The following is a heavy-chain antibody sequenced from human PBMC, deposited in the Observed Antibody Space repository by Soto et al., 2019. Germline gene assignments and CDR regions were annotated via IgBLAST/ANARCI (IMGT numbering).Heavy chain of an antibody. CDR3: AKDPLLTDIVVVVAAASWFDP. CDR1: GFTFSSYA. V-gene: IGHV3-23*01. J-gene: IGHJ5*02. CDR2: ISGSGGST. D-gene: IGHD2-15*01. Sequence: EVQLLESGGGLVQPGGSLRLSCAASGFTFSSYAMSWVRQAPGKGLEWVSAISGSGGSTYYADSVRGRFTISRDNSKNTLYLQMNSLRAEDTAVYYCAKDPLLTDIVVVVAAASWFDPWGQGTLVTVSS.